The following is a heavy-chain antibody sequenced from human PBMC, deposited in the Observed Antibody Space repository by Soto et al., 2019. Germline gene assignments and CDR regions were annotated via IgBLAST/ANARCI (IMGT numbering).Heavy chain of an antibody. CDR1: GYTFINYG. J-gene: IGHJ5*01. Sequence: QAHLVQSGPEVKKPGASVMLSCKASGYTFINYGISWVRQAPGQGPEWVGWISPNNGNTRYAEKFQDRVIMSTDTSTRTAYMELRSLRSDDTAVYYCARDDILVVVAPPRGFDSRGQGTLVTVSS. D-gene: IGHD3-22*01. CDR3: ARDDILVVVAPPRGFDS. CDR2: ISPNNGNT. V-gene: IGHV1-18*01.